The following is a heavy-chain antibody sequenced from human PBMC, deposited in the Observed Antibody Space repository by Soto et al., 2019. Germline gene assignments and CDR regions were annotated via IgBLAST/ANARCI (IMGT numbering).Heavy chain of an antibody. D-gene: IGHD3-22*01. J-gene: IGHJ2*01. CDR2: IYESGST. V-gene: IGHV4-30-2*01. Sequence: QLQLQESGSGLVKPSQTLSLTCAVSGGSISTGGYSWTWIRQPPGKGLEWIGFIYESGSTYYNPSLQSRVTISLGKSKNQFSLKLTSVTAADTAVYYCAREVGGYTYWYFDLWGRGTLVTVSS. CDR3: AREVGGYTYWYFDL. CDR1: GGSISTGGYS.